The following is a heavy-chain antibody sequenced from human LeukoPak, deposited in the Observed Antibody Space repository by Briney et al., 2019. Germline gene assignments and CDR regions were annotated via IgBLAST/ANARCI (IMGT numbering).Heavy chain of an antibody. D-gene: IGHD6-13*01. CDR2: IYYSGST. V-gene: IGHV4-59*12. J-gene: IGHJ4*02. CDR3: ARGFRAAAGTGFDY. Sequence: SETLSLTCTVSGGSISSYYWNWIRQPPGKGLEWIGYIYYSGSTNYNPSLKSRVTISVDTSKNQFSLKLSSVTAADTAVYYCARGFRAAAGTGFDYWGQGTLVTVSS. CDR1: GGSISSYY.